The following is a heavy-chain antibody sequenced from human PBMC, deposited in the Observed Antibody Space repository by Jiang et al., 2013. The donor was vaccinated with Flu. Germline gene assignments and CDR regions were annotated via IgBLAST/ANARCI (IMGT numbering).Heavy chain of an antibody. J-gene: IGHJ4*02. Sequence: GSGLVKPSETLSLTCGVSGYSIIRDYSWGWVRQPPGKGLEWIGSINRSGSTFYNPSLRSRATVSVDTSKNQFSLTLSSVTAADTAFYYCARHPVRDYYNPLDYWGQGTLVTVSS. CDR1: GYSIIRDYS. V-gene: IGHV4-38-2*01. CDR2: INRSGST. CDR3: ARHPVRDYYNPLDY. D-gene: IGHD3-22*01.